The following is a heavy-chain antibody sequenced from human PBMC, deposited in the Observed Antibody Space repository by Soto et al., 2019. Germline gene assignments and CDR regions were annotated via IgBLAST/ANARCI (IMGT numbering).Heavy chain of an antibody. Sequence: QVQLQESGPGLVKPSETLSLTCTVSGGSVSSGSYYWSWIRQPPGKGLEWIGYIYYSGSTNYNHYLKSRVTISVDTSKNQFSLKLSSVTAADTAVYYCARSVVGATLDYWGQGTLVTVSS. V-gene: IGHV4-61*01. D-gene: IGHD1-26*01. CDR3: ARSVVGATLDY. CDR1: GGSVSSGSYY. CDR2: IYYSGST. J-gene: IGHJ4*02.